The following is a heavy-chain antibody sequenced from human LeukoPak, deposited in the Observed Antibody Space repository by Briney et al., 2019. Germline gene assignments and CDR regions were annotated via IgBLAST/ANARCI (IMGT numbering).Heavy chain of an antibody. V-gene: IGHV4-59*01. Sequence: SETLSLTCTVSGGSISSYYWSWIRQPPGKGPEWIGYIYYSGSTNYNPSLKSRVTISVDTSKNQFSLKLSSVTAADTAVYYCARDISGYDYFDYWGQGTLVTVSS. CDR2: IYYSGST. CDR1: GGSISSYY. J-gene: IGHJ4*02. CDR3: ARDISGYDYFDY. D-gene: IGHD5-12*01.